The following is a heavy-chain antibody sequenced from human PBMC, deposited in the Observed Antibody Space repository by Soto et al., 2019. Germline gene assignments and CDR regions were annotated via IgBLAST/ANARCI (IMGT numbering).Heavy chain of an antibody. CDR3: ARGRDSGLYYFDY. CDR2: ISTAGNT. D-gene: IGHD2-21*01. V-gene: IGHV3-13*01. Sequence: EVQLVESGGDLVQPGGSLRLSCAASGFTFSNYDMHWVRQATGKGLEWVSTISTAGNTYSPGSVTGRFTISRENAKNSLYLQMNSLRVDDTAVYYCARGRDSGLYYFDYWGRGTLVTVSS. J-gene: IGHJ4*02. CDR1: GFTFSNYD.